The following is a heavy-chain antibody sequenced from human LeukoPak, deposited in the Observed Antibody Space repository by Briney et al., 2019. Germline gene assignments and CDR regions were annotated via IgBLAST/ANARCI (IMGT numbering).Heavy chain of an antibody. J-gene: IGHJ6*04. CDR2: IYYSGST. CDR1: GGSISSGGYY. CDR3: ARDIMVRGLHYGMDV. V-gene: IGHV4-31*03. D-gene: IGHD3-10*01. Sequence: SQTLSLTCTASGGSISSGGYYWSWIRQHPGKGLEWIGYIYYSGSTYYNPSLKSRVTISVDTSKNQFSLKLSSVTAADTAVYYCARDIMVRGLHYGMDVWGKGTTVTVSS.